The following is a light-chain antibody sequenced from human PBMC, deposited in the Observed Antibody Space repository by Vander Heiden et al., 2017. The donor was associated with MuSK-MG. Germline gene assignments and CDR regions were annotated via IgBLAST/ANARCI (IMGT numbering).Light chain of an antibody. CDR3: SQAPPAQIT. Sequence: IVMTQSPLSLAVTPGEPASISCRASQSLLHSIGYNYLDWYLQMLGQSPQLLICLGSNRAAAIPDRFSGSKSGTDFTLKISRMTVGDLRVYYSSQAPPAQITFGGRSKVELK. CDR2: LGS. CDR1: QSLLHSIGYNY. J-gene: IGKJ4*01. V-gene: IGKV2-28*01.